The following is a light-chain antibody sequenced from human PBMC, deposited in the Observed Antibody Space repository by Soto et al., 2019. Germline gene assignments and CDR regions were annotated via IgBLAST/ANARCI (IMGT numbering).Light chain of an antibody. CDR1: QGVSNY. CDR2: SAS. J-gene: IGKJ4*01. CDR3: QYYNNPLAT. Sequence: EIEMTQAPATLSVSLGERATLSCMASQGVSNYVAWYQQPPRHPPILLFYSASTSASGIPARFSGSGSGTVFTLTISILQSEYFIIYYCQYYNNPLATFGGGTKVDIK. V-gene: IGKV3-15*01.